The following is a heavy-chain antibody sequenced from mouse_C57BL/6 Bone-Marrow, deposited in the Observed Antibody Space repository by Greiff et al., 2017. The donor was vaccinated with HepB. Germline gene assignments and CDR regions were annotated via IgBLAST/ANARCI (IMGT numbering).Heavy chain of an antibody. CDR1: GFNIKDYY. D-gene: IGHD1-1*01. V-gene: IGHV14-2*01. CDR2: IDPEDGET. Sequence: VHVKQSGAELVKPGASVKLSCTASGFNIKDYYMHWVKQRTEQGLEWIGRIDPEDGETKYAPKFQGKATITEDTSSNTAYLQLGSLTSEDTAVYYCAIVTTVRYFDYWGQGTTLTVSS. CDR3: AIVTTVRYFDY. J-gene: IGHJ2*01.